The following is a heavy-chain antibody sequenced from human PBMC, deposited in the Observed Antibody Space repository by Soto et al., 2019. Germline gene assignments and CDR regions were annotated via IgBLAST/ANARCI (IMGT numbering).Heavy chain of an antibody. D-gene: IGHD6-25*01. CDR3: ARHEAGWYFDS. J-gene: IGHJ4*02. CDR2: IYYSGST. Sequence: SETLSLTCSVSGGSMNNYYWSWIRQPPGKGLEYIGYIYYSGSTNYNSSLKSRVTISLDTSKNQFSLKLSSLTAADTAVYYCARHEAGWYFDSWGQGTLVTVSS. V-gene: IGHV4-59*01. CDR1: GGSMNNYY.